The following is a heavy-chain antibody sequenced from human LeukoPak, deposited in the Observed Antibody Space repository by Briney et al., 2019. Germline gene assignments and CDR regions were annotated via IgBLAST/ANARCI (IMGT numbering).Heavy chain of an antibody. J-gene: IGHJ4*02. Sequence: ASVKVSCKASGGTFSSYAISWVRQAPGQGLEWMGGFIPIFGTANYAQKFQGRVTITTDESTSTAYMELSSLRSDDTAVYYCARDEEQLTRYDYWGQGTLVTVSS. V-gene: IGHV1-69*05. D-gene: IGHD6-6*01. CDR1: GGTFSSYA. CDR2: FIPIFGTA. CDR3: ARDEEQLTRYDY.